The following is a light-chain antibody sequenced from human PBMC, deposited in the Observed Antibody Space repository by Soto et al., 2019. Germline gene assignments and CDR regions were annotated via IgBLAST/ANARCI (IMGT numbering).Light chain of an antibody. Sequence: QTVVTQPPSASGTPGQRITISCSGNRSNIGTYTVHWYQQLPGTAPTLLIYLNTQRPSGVPGLFSGSKSGTSASLAIGGLQSEDEADYYCAAWDDSLTAVVFGGGTKVTVL. J-gene: IGLJ3*02. CDR2: LNT. CDR3: AAWDDSLTAVV. CDR1: RSNIGTYT. V-gene: IGLV1-44*01.